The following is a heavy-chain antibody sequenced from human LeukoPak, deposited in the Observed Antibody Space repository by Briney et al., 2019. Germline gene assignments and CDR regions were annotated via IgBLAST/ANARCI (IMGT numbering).Heavy chain of an antibody. J-gene: IGHJ6*03. CDR3: ARVLYSSRWYYYMDV. D-gene: IGHD6-19*01. V-gene: IGHV3-53*01. Sequence: GGSLKLSCAVSGFTVSSNYMTWVRQAPGKGLEWGSVIYSGGSTYYTDSVKGRFTISRDNSKNTLYLQMNSLRAEDTAVYYCARVLYSSRWYYYMDVWGNGTTVTVSS. CDR1: GFTVSSNY. CDR2: IYSGGST.